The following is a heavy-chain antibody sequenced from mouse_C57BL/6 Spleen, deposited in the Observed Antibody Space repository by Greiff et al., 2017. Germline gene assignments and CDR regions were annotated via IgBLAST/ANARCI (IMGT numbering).Heavy chain of an antibody. J-gene: IGHJ2*01. CDR3: ARGDGYYGDFDY. V-gene: IGHV5-4*03. CDR1: GFTFSSYA. Sequence: EVMLVESGGGLVKPGGSLKLSCAASGFTFSSYAMSWVRQTPEKRLEWVATISDGGSYTYYPDNVKGRFTISRDNAKNNLYLQMSHLKSEDTAMDYCARGDGYYGDFDYWGQGTTLTVSS. D-gene: IGHD2-3*01. CDR2: ISDGGSYT.